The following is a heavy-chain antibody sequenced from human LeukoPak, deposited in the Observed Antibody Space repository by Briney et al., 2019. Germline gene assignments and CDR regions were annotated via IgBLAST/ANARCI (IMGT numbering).Heavy chain of an antibody. CDR1: GGSFSGDY. CDR2: INHSGST. Sequence: PSETLSLTCAVYGGSFSGDYWSWIRQPPGKGLEWIGEINHSGSTNYNPSLKSRVTISVDTSKNQFSLKLSSVTAADTAVYYCASNSGYWGQGTLVTVSS. V-gene: IGHV4-34*01. J-gene: IGHJ4*02. D-gene: IGHD3-10*01. CDR3: ASNSGY.